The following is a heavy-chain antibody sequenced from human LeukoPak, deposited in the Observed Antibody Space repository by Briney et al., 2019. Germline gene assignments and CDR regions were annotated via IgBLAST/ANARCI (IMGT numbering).Heavy chain of an antibody. J-gene: IGHJ1*01. D-gene: IGHD6-6*01. CDR3: ASELAHEYFQH. CDR1: GGSISSSSYY. CDR2: IYYSGST. V-gene: IGHV4-39*01. Sequence: SETLSLTCTVSGGSISSSSYYWGWIRQPPGKGLEWIGSIYYSGSTYYNPSLKSRVTISVNTSKNQFSLKLSSVTAADTAVYYYASELAHEYFQHWGQGTLVTVSS.